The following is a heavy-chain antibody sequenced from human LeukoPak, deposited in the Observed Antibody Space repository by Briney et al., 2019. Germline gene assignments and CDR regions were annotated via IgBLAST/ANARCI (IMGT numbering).Heavy chain of an antibody. J-gene: IGHJ4*02. CDR2: ISAYNGNT. D-gene: IGHD1-1*01. V-gene: IGHV1-18*01. CDR3: ARDTNNWNDGSPAGY. Sequence: ASVKVSCKASGYTFTSYGISWVRQAPGQGLEWMGWISAYNGNTNYAQKLQGRVTMTTDTSTSTAYMELSSLRSEDTAVYYCARDTNNWNDGSPAGYWGQGTLVTVSS. CDR1: GYTFTSYG.